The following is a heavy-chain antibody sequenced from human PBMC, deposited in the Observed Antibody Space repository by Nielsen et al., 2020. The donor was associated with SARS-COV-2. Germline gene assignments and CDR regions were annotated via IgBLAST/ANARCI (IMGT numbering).Heavy chain of an antibody. CDR1: GYSFTSYW. D-gene: IGHD3-10*01. CDR3: ARCITMVRGVIWD. Sequence: GEYLKISCQGSGYSFTSYWIGWVRQMPGKGLEWMGIIYPGDSDTRYSPSFQGQVTISADKSISTAYLQWSSLKASDTAMYYCARCITMVRGVIWDWGQGTLVTVSS. V-gene: IGHV5-51*01. J-gene: IGHJ4*02. CDR2: IYPGDSDT.